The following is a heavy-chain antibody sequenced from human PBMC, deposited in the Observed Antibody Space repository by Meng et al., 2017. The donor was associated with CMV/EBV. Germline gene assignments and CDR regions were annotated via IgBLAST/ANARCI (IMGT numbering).Heavy chain of an antibody. V-gene: IGHV1-2*02. J-gene: IGHJ6*02. CDR2: INPNSGGT. CDR1: GYTFTGYY. Sequence: ASVKVSCKASGYTFTGYYMHWVRQAPGQGLEWMGWINPNSGGTNYAQKFQGRVTITADKSTSTAYMELSSLRSEDTAVYYCASRGITIFGVKTYYYYGMDVWGQGTTVTVSS. D-gene: IGHD3-3*01. CDR3: ASRGITIFGVKTYYYYGMDV.